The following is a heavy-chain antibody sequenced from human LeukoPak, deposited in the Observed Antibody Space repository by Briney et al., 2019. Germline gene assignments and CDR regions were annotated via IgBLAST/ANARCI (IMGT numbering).Heavy chain of an antibody. CDR3: ARDCSGGNSVLDY. Sequence: GGSLRLSCAASGFTFSSYGMHWVRQAPGKGLEWVAVIWYDGSNKYYADSVKGRFTISRDNSKNTLYLQMNSLRAEDTAVYYCARDCSGGNSVLDYWGQGTLVTVSS. D-gene: IGHD4-23*01. V-gene: IGHV3-33*01. CDR2: IWYDGSNK. J-gene: IGHJ4*02. CDR1: GFTFSSYG.